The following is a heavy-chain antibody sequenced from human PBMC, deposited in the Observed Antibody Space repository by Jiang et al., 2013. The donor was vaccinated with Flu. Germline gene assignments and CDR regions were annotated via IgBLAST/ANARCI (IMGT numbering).Heavy chain of an antibody. V-gene: IGHV1-69-2*01. D-gene: IGHD6-19*01. CDR1: DTPSPTTT. Sequence: EVKKPGAYSENTPARFLDTPSPTTTCTGCNRPLEKGLSGWGVVDPEDGETIYAEKFQGRVTITADTSTDTAYMELSSLRSEDTAVYYCATVLKGSGWGYYYGMDVWGQGTTVTVSS. J-gene: IGHJ6*02. CDR2: VDPEDGET. CDR3: ATVLKGSGWGYYYGMDV.